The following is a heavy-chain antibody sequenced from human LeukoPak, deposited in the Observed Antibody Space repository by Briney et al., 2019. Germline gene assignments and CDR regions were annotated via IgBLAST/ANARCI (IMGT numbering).Heavy chain of an antibody. CDR3: ASDPEVDTAMVTLGD. CDR2: IYSGGST. D-gene: IGHD5-18*01. Sequence: PGGSLRLSCAASGFTVSSNYMSWVRQAPGKGQEWVSVIYSGGSTYYADSVEGRFTISRDNSKNTLYLQMNSLRAEDTAVYYCASDPEVDTAMVTLGDWGQGTLVTVSS. J-gene: IGHJ4*02. V-gene: IGHV3-53*01. CDR1: GFTVSSNY.